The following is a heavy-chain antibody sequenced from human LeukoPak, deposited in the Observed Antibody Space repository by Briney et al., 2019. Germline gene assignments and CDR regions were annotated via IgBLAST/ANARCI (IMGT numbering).Heavy chain of an antibody. CDR3: ARDTSYSSTWSY. Sequence: GGSLILSCAASGFTVSSTYMSWVRQAPGKGLEWVSIIYSGGTTYYADSVKGRFTISRDTSKNTLYLQMNSLRAEDTAEYYCARDTSYSSTWSYWGQGTLVTVSS. J-gene: IGHJ4*02. CDR2: IYSGGTT. V-gene: IGHV3-53*01. CDR1: GFTVSSTY. D-gene: IGHD6-13*01.